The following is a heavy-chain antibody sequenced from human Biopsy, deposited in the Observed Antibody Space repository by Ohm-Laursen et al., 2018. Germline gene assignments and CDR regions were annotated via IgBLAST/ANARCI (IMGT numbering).Heavy chain of an antibody. V-gene: IGHV4-4*09. D-gene: IGHD2-15*01. Sequence: GTLSLTWTVSGVSITAYYWSWIRQPPGKGLECIGNIHHSGSTNYNPSLKSRLTISVDTSKNQFSLKLSSVTAADTAVYHCARMDCSGGSCHYYSYGMDVWGQGTTVTVSS. J-gene: IGHJ6*02. CDR2: IHHSGST. CDR3: ARMDCSGGSCHYYSYGMDV. CDR1: GVSITAYY.